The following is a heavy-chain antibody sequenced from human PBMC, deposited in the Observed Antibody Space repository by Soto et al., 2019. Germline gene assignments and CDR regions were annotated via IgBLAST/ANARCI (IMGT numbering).Heavy chain of an antibody. D-gene: IGHD6-13*01. J-gene: IGHJ4*02. V-gene: IGHV3-30*18. CDR2: ISYDGSNK. Sequence: SMTHCSAVSGVTFRSSVVHWVRQKQGKGLEWVAVISYDGSNKYYADSVKGRFTISRDNSKNTLYLQMNSLRAEDTAVYYCAKDKGIAAAGTEFDYWGQGTLVTVSS. CDR1: GVTFRSSV. CDR3: AKDKGIAAAGTEFDY.